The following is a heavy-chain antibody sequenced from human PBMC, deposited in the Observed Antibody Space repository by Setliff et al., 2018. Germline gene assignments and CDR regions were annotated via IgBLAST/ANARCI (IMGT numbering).Heavy chain of an antibody. Sequence: PSETLSLTCAVYGGSFSGYYWSWIRQPPGKGLGWIGEINHSGSTNYNPSLKSRVTISVDTSKNQFSLKLSSVTAADTAVYYCARGGYSRGPPVYYFDYWGQGTLVTVSS. CDR3: ARGGYSRGPPVYYFDY. D-gene: IGHD5-12*01. CDR2: INHSGST. V-gene: IGHV4-34*01. CDR1: GGSFSGYY. J-gene: IGHJ4*02.